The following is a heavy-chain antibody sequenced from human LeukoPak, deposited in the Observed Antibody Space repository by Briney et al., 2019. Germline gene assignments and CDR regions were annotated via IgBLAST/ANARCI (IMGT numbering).Heavy chain of an antibody. Sequence: GASVKVSCKASGYTFTSYAMHWVRQAPGQRLEWMGWINAGNGNTKYSQKFQGRVTMTTDTSTYTAYMELRSLRSDDTAVHYCARVECSSTSCYNVWFDPWGQGTLVSVSS. CDR1: GYTFTSYA. CDR2: INAGNGNT. V-gene: IGHV1-3*01. D-gene: IGHD2-2*02. J-gene: IGHJ5*02. CDR3: ARVECSSTSCYNVWFDP.